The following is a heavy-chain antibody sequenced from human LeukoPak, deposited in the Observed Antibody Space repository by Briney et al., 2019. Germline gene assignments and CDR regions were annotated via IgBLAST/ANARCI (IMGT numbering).Heavy chain of an antibody. CDR2: IIPIFGTA. J-gene: IGHJ5*02. CDR1: GGTFSSYA. V-gene: IGHV1-69*05. CDR3: ATLLRGWFDP. D-gene: IGHD5/OR15-5a*01. Sequence: GASVKVSCKASGGTFSSYAISWVRQAPGQGLEWMGGIIPIFGTANYAQKFQGRVTITTDESTSTAYMELSSLRSEDTAVYYCATLLRGWFDPWGQGTLVTVSS.